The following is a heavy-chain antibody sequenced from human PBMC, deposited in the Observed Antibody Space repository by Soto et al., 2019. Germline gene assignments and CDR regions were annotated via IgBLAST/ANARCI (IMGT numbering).Heavy chain of an antibody. CDR1: GYTFIGYY. J-gene: IGHJ4*02. CDR2: VNPHTGGA. Sequence: ASVKVSCKTSGYTFIGYYLNWVRQAPGQGLEWMGWVNPHTGGAHYAQKFDGRVTMTRDTSTYTAYMELSGLKFDDTATYFCARVMAYEQQLVPFDYWGQGTLVTVSS. CDR3: ARVMAYEQQLVPFDY. D-gene: IGHD6-13*01. V-gene: IGHV1-2*02.